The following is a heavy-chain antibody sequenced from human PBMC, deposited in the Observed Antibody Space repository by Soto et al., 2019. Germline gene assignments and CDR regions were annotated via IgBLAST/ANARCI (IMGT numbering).Heavy chain of an antibody. CDR2: INPNSGGT. D-gene: IGHD2-15*01. J-gene: IGHJ6*02. Sequence: ASVKVSCKASGGTFTGYYMHWVRQAPGQGLEWMGWINPNSGGTNYAQKFQGWVTMTRDTSISTAYMELSRLRSDDTAVYYCAKNPGRYCSGGSCYYYYGMDVWGQGTTVTVSS. CDR3: AKNPGRYCSGGSCYYYYGMDV. CDR1: GGTFTGYY. V-gene: IGHV1-2*04.